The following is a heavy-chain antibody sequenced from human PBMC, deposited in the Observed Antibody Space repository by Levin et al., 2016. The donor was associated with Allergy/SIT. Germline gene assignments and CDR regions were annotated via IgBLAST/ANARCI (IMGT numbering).Heavy chain of an antibody. CDR3: ARGHMVRGPYYYYYYYMDV. Sequence: SETLSLTCAVYGGSFSGYYWSWIRQPPGKGLEWIGEINHSGSTNYNPSLKSRVTISVDTSKNQFSLKLSSVTAADTAVYYCARGHMVRGPYYYYYYYMDVWGKGTTVTRLL. CDR1: GGSFSGYY. J-gene: IGHJ6*03. D-gene: IGHD3-10*01. V-gene: IGHV4-34*01. CDR2: INHSGST.